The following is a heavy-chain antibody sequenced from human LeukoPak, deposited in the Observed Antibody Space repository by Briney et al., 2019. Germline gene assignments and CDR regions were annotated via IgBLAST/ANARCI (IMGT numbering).Heavy chain of an antibody. CDR2: INPNSGGT. V-gene: IGHV1-2*02. Sequence: ASVKVSCKASGYTFTGYYMHWVRQAPGQGLEWMGWINPNSGGTNYAQKFQGRVTMTGDTSISTAYMELSRLRSDDTAVYYCARGGLNWSGYQTYFDYWGQGTLVTVSS. CDR1: GYTFTGYY. CDR3: ARGGLNWSGYQTYFDY. D-gene: IGHD3-3*01. J-gene: IGHJ4*02.